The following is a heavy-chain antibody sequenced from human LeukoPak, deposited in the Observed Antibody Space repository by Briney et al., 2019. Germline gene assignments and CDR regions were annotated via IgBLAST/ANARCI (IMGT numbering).Heavy chain of an antibody. V-gene: IGHV4-31*03. D-gene: IGHD4-17*01. CDR1: GGSISSGVYY. CDR3: ARLYGDLFDY. Sequence: SETLSLTCTVSGGSISSGVYYWSWIRQHPGKGLEWIGYIYYSGSTYYNPSLKSRVTISVDTSKNQFSLKLSSVTAADTAVYYCARLYGDLFDYWGQGTLVTVSS. J-gene: IGHJ4*02. CDR2: IYYSGST.